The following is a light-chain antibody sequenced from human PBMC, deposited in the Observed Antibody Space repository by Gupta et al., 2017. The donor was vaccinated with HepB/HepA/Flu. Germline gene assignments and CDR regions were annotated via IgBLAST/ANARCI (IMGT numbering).Light chain of an antibody. CDR2: DTR. CDR3: SLYYSGVLI. V-gene: IGLV7-46*01. Sequence: QAVVTPEPPLTVSPRGAGTLTLGPATGTVTGGHYPYWFQQRPGQAPRTLIHDTRIKPSWTPARFSGSLLGGKAALTLSGAQPEDEAEYYCSLYYSGVLIFGGGTKLTVL. CDR1: TGTVTGGHY. J-gene: IGLJ2*01.